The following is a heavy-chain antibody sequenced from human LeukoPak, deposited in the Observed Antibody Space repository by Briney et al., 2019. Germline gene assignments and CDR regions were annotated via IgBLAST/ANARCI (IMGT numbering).Heavy chain of an antibody. CDR3: ARDAGYYDSSGPLYYFDY. CDR2: IWYDGSNK. D-gene: IGHD3-22*01. Sequence: GGSLRLSCAASGFTFSSYGMHWVRQAPGKGLEWVAVIWYDGSNKYYADSVKGRFTISRDNSKNTLYLQMNSLRAEDTAVDYCARDAGYYDSSGPLYYFDYWGQGTLVTVSS. CDR1: GFTFSSYG. V-gene: IGHV3-33*01. J-gene: IGHJ4*02.